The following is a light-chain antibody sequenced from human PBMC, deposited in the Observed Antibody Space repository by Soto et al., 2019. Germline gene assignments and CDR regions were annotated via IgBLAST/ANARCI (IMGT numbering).Light chain of an antibody. V-gene: IGKV3-15*01. CDR1: QSVSSS. CDR2: GSS. Sequence: EIVITQSPATLSVSPLDTAPLSFRASQSVSSSLAWYQQKPGQPPRLLIYGSSTRATGVPARFSGSGSGTEFTLTISRLQSEDFAVYYCQQYYNWRPRFGQGTKVDI. J-gene: IGKJ1*01. CDR3: QQYYNWRPR.